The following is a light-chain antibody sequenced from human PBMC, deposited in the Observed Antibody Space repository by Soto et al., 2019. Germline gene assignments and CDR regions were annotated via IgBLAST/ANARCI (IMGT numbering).Light chain of an antibody. V-gene: IGKV1-27*01. J-gene: IGKJ3*01. CDR2: GAS. Sequence: DTQMTQSPYSLSASVGDRVTITCRSSEAISIYLAWYQQKPGKVPNLLIYGASTLQSGVPSRFSGSGSGTDFTLTISSLQPEDVATYYCQKYNNVPFTFGPGTKVEIK. CDR3: QKYNNVPFT. CDR1: EAISIY.